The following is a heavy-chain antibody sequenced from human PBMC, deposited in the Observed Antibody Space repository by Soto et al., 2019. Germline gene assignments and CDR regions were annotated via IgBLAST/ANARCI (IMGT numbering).Heavy chain of an antibody. CDR2: ISAYNGNT. CDR1: GYTFTSYG. Sequence: QVQLVQAGAEVKKPGASVKVSCKASGYTFTSYGISWVRQAPGHGLEWMGWISAYNGNTNYAQKLQGRVTMTTDTSTSTAYMELRSLRSDDTAVYYCARDDPIHDYGDPFDYWGQGTLVTVSS. D-gene: IGHD4-17*01. CDR3: ARDDPIHDYGDPFDY. J-gene: IGHJ4*02. V-gene: IGHV1-18*01.